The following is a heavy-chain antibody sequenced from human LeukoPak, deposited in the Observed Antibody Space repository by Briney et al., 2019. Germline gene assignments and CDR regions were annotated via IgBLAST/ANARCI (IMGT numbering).Heavy chain of an antibody. CDR2: INPNSGGT. V-gene: IGHV1-2*02. D-gene: IGHD3-22*01. J-gene: IGHJ4*02. CDR3: ARDRGSSGYYFDY. Sequence: ASEKVSCKASGYTFTNYAMNWVRQAPGQGLEWMGWINPNSGGTNYAQKFQGRVTMTRDTPISTAYMELSRLRSDDTAVYYCARDRGSSGYYFDYWGQGTLVTVSS. CDR1: GYTFTNYA.